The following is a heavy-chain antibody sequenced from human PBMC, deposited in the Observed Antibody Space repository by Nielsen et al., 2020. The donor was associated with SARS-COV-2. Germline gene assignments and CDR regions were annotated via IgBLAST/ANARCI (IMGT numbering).Heavy chain of an antibody. D-gene: IGHD4-11*01. Sequence: GESLKISCAASGFTFNSYDMHWVRQATGKGLEWVSTIRVTGDTNYSGSVRGRFTISRESAKNSLYLQMNSLRAGDTAVYYCARDYYSNLDYWGQGTLVTVSS. J-gene: IGHJ4*02. V-gene: IGHV3-13*04. CDR3: ARDYYSNLDY. CDR1: GFTFNSYD. CDR2: IRVTGDT.